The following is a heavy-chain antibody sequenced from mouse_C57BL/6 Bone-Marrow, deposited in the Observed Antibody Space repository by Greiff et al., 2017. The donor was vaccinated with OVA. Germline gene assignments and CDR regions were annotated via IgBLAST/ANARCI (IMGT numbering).Heavy chain of an antibody. CDR3: ARWGYYGSSYWYFDV. J-gene: IGHJ1*03. CDR2: IYPRSGNT. CDR1: GYTFTSYG. D-gene: IGHD1-1*01. Sequence: VQVVESGAELARPGASVKLSCKASGYTFTSYGISWVKQRTGPGLEWIGEIYPRSGNTYYNEKFKGKATLTADKSSSTAYMELRSLTSEDSAVYCCARWGYYGSSYWYFDVWGTGTTVTVSS. V-gene: IGHV1-81*01.